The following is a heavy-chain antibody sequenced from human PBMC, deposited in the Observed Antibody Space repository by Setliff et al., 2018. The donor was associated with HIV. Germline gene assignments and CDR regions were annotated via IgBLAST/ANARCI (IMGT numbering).Heavy chain of an antibody. CDR1: GFAFDDYT. CDR3: ARDQLWSKANFDI. J-gene: IGHJ3*02. D-gene: IGHD5-18*01. Sequence: PGESLKISCAAFGFAFDDYTMHWVRQAPGKVLEGVSLISWDGGSTYYADSVKGRFTISRENAKSSLYLQMNSLRVEDTAVYYCARDQLWSKANFDIWGQGTMVTVS. CDR2: ISWDGGST. V-gene: IGHV3-43*01.